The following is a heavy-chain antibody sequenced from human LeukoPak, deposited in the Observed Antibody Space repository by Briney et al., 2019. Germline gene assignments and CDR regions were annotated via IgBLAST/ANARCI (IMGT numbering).Heavy chain of an antibody. V-gene: IGHV3-21*01. CDR1: AFTFKTYT. CDR2: ISTAGNLI. Sequence: GGSLRLSCVASAFTFKTYTLNRVRQTSGEGLEWVSYISTAGNLINYADSVRGRFTISRDNAKNSLYLYMSSLTPEDTAVYYCARTVEGHFDFRGQGTLVTVSS. J-gene: IGHJ4*02. D-gene: IGHD5-24*01. CDR3: ARTVEGHFDF.